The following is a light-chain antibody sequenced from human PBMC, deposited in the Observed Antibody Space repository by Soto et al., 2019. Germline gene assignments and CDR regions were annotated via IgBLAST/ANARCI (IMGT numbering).Light chain of an antibody. V-gene: IGLV2-11*01. J-gene: IGLJ2*01. CDR1: SSDVGDYNY. CDR2: DVS. CDR3: CSYAGSYTWV. Sequence: QSALTQPRSVSGSPGQSVTISCTGTSSDVGDYNYVSWYQQHPGKAPKLMIFDVSKRPSGVPDRFSGSKSGNTASLTISGMQPEDEADYYCCSYAGSYTWVFGGGTKLTVL.